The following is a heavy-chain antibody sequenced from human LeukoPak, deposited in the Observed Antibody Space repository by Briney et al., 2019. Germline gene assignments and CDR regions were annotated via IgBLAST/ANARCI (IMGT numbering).Heavy chain of an antibody. V-gene: IGHV5-51*01. D-gene: IGHD3-10*01. CDR2: IYPGDSDT. J-gene: IGHJ5*02. CDR3: ARQGVSLGGLANNWFDP. Sequence: GESLKISCKGSGYSFTSYWIGWVRQMTGKGLEWMGIIYPGDSDTRYSPSFQGQVTISADKSISTAYLQWSSLKASDTAMYYCARQGVSLGGLANNWFDPWGQGTLVTVSS. CDR1: GYSFTSYW.